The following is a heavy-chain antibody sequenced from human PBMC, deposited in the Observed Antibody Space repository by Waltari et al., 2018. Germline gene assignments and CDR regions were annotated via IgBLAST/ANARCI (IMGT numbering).Heavy chain of an antibody. D-gene: IGHD5-12*01. CDR1: GFTFSSYA. J-gene: IGHJ5*02. Sequence: EVQLLESGGGLVRPGGSLRLSCAASGFTFSSYALSWVRQAPGKGLEWVSTISGSGGTSYYADSVKGRFTISRDNSKNTLYLQMNSLRAEDTAIYYCAKVAPTITNRLGWFDPWGQGTLVTVSS. CDR3: AKVAPTITNRLGWFDP. V-gene: IGHV3-23*01. CDR2: ISGSGGTS.